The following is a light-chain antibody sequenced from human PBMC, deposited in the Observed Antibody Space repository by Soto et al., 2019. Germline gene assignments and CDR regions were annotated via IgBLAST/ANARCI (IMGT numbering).Light chain of an antibody. CDR1: QSVDSN. J-gene: IGKJ1*01. CDR2: GAS. Sequence: EILMTQSPATLSVSPGERATLSCRASQSVDSNLAWYQQKPGQAPRLLIYGASTRATGISARFSGSGSGTEFTLTISSLQSEDFAVYYCQQYNNWPMWTFGQGTKVDIK. V-gene: IGKV3-15*01. CDR3: QQYNNWPMWT.